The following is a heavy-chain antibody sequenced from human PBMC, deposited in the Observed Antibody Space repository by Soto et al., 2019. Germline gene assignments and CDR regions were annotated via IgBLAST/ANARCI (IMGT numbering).Heavy chain of an antibody. V-gene: IGHV4-4*02. CDR1: GGSISSSNW. Sequence: SETLSLTCAVSGGSISSSNWWSWVRQPPGKGLEWIGEIYQSGSPNYNPSLKSRVTISVDKSKNQFSLKLNSVTAADTAVYYCARDMGYGGNGLDYWGQGSLVTVSS. CDR3: ARDMGYGGNGLDY. J-gene: IGHJ4*02. D-gene: IGHD4-17*01. CDR2: IYQSGSP.